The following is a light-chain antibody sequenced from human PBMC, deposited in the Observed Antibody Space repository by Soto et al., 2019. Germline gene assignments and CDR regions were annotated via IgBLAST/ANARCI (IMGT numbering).Light chain of an antibody. V-gene: IGKV3-20*01. J-gene: IGKJ2*01. CDR2: GSS. CDR3: HQYGSSPPYT. Sequence: EVVLTQSPGTLSLSPGERVTLSCRASQSIKDNYLAWYQQRPGQAPRLLTYGSSDRATGIPDRFSGSGSGTDFPLTISRLEPEDFAVYYCHQYGSSPPYTFGQGTKLEI. CDR1: QSIKDNY.